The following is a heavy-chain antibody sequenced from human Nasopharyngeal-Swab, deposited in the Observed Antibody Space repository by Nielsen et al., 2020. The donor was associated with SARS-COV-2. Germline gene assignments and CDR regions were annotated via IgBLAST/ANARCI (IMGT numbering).Heavy chain of an antibody. CDR3: AKLGGGVGY. J-gene: IGHJ4*02. CDR2: ISFRGATK. V-gene: IGHV3-23*01. Sequence: GESLKISCAASGFTFSNFAMSWVRQAPAKGLEWISGISFRGATKYYADSVKGRFTVSRDNSKNTLYLQMNSLRADDTALYYCAKLGGGVGYWGQGALVTVSS. CDR1: GFTFSNFA. D-gene: IGHD3-16*01.